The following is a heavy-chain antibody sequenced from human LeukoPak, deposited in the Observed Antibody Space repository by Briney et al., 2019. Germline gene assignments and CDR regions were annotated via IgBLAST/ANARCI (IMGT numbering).Heavy chain of an antibody. D-gene: IGHD3-3*01. V-gene: IGHV3-23*01. Sequence: GGSLRLSCAASGFTFSSYAMSWVRQAPGKGLEWVSAFSGGGGSTYYADSVKGRFTISRDNSKNTLYLQMNSLRAEDTAVYYCAKEIDFWSGYYQPPDYWGQGTLVTVSS. J-gene: IGHJ4*02. CDR3: AKEIDFWSGYYQPPDY. CDR1: GFTFSSYA. CDR2: FSGGGGST.